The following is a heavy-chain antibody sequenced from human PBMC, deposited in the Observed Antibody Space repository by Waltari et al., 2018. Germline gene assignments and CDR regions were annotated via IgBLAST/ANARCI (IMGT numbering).Heavy chain of an antibody. CDR1: GGSISSGSYY. CDR2: IYTSGST. CDR3: ARASVGRFRERGHNWFDP. J-gene: IGHJ5*02. D-gene: IGHD3-10*01. Sequence: QVQLQESGPGLVKPSQTLSLTCTVSGGSISSGSYYWSWIRQPAGQGLEWIGYIYTSGSTNYNPSLKSRVTISVDTSKNQFSLKLSSVTAADTAVYYCARASVGRFRERGHNWFDPWGQGTLVTVSS. V-gene: IGHV4-61*09.